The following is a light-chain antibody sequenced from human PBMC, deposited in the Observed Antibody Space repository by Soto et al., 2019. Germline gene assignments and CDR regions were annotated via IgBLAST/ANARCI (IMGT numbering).Light chain of an antibody. Sequence: DIQMTQSPSSLSASVGDRVTITCRASQSISSCLNWYQQKPGKAPKLLIYAASSLQSGVPSRFSGSGSGTDFTLTISSLQHEDFATYYCQQSYSTPWTFGQGTKVDIK. CDR1: QSISSC. CDR2: AAS. V-gene: IGKV1-39*01. CDR3: QQSYSTPWT. J-gene: IGKJ1*01.